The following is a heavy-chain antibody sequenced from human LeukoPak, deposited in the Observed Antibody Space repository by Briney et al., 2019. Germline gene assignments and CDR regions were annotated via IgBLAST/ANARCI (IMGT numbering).Heavy chain of an antibody. CDR1: GFTFSSYA. CDR3: AKAPGPSVAGSPWFDP. J-gene: IGHJ5*02. V-gene: IGHV3-23*01. CDR2: ISGSGGST. Sequence: PGGSLRLSCAASGFTFSSYAMSWVRQAPGKGLEWVSAISGSGGSTYYADSVKGRFTISRGNSKNTLYLQMNSLRAEDTAVYYCAKAPGPSVAGSPWFDPWGQGTLVTVSS. D-gene: IGHD6-19*01.